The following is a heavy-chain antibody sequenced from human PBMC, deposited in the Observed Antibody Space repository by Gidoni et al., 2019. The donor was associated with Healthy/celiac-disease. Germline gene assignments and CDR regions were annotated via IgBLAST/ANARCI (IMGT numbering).Heavy chain of an antibody. D-gene: IGHD1-26*01. CDR3: AKDPRASGSYYVDY. CDR2: ISGSGGST. V-gene: IGHV3-23*01. CDR1: GFTFSSYA. Sequence: EVQLLESGGGLVQPGGSLRLSCAASGFTFSSYAMSWVRQAPGKGLEWVSAISGSGGSTYYADSVKGRFTISRDKSKNTLYLQMNSLRAEDTAVYYCAKDPRASGSYYVDYWGQGTLVTVSS. J-gene: IGHJ4*02.